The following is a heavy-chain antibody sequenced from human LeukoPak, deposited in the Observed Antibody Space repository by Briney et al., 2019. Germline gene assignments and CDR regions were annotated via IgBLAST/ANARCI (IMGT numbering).Heavy chain of an antibody. J-gene: IGHJ6*03. CDR2: IIPIFGTA. D-gene: IGHD3-9*01. CDR1: GGTFSSYA. CDR3: ARQVHYDILTGITGYMDV. V-gene: IGHV1-69*05. Sequence: ASVKVSCKASGGTFSSYAISWVRQAPGQGLEWMGGIIPIFGTANYAQKFQGRVTITTDESTSTAYMELSSLRSEDTAVYYCARQVHYDILTGITGYMDVWGKGTTVTVSS.